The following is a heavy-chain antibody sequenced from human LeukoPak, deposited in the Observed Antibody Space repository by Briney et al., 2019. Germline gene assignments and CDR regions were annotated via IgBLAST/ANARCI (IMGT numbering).Heavy chain of an antibody. D-gene: IGHD2-15*01. J-gene: IGHJ4*02. CDR1: GFTFCSYW. V-gene: IGHV3-74*01. CDR3: AAQYCSGGSCYPRY. CDR2: INSDGSST. Sequence: GGSLRLSCAASGFTFCSYWMHWVRQAPGKGLVWVSRINSDGSSTSYADSVKGRFTISRDNAKNTLYLQMNSLRAEDTAVYYCAAQYCSGGSCYPRYWGQGTLVTVSS.